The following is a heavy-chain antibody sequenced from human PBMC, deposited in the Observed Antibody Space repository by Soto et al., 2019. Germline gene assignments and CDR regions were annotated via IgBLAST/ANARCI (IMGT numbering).Heavy chain of an antibody. CDR1: GFRFSSYG. D-gene: IGHD3-9*01. CDR3: SYDTFGDKDF. J-gene: IGHJ4*02. V-gene: IGHV3-21*01. CDR2: ISSGSSFI. Sequence: GGSLRLSCTASGFRFSSYGMNWVRQAPGKGLEWVSSISSGSSFIYYADSVKGRFTISRDNAKNSLYLQMNSLRADDTAIYYCSYDTFGDKDFWGQGTPVTVSS.